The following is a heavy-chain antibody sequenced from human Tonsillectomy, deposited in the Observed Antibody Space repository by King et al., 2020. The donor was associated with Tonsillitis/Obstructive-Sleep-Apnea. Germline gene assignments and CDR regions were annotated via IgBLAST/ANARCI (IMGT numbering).Heavy chain of an antibody. D-gene: IGHD3-10*01. CDR2: ISYDGSNK. V-gene: IGHV3-30*18. Sequence: VQLVESGGGVVQPGRSLRLSCVASGFTFSSYAMHWVRQAPGKGLEWVAVISYDGSNKHSADSVKGRFTISRDNSKNTLDLQMSSLRAEDTAVYYCAKYCSGNFYENYYYFIDVWGRGTTVTVSS. CDR3: AKYCSGNFYENYYYFIDV. CDR1: GFTFSSYA. J-gene: IGHJ6*02.